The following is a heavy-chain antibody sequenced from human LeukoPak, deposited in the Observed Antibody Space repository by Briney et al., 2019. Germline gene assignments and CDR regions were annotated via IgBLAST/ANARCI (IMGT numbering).Heavy chain of an antibody. D-gene: IGHD3-3*01. CDR1: GGTFSSYA. V-gene: IGHV1-69*04. CDR2: IIPIFGIA. CDR3: TFAYYDFWSGYPHRFDY. Sequence: SVKVSCKASGGTFSSYAISWVRQAPGQGLEWMGRIIPIFGIANYAQKFQGRVTITADKSTSTAYMELSSLRSEDTAVYYCTFAYYDFWSGYPHRFDYWGQGTLVTVSS. J-gene: IGHJ4*02.